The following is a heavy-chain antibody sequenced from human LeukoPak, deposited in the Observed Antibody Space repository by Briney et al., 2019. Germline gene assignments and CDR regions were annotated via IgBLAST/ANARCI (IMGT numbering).Heavy chain of an antibody. D-gene: IGHD3-22*01. CDR3: ARDEADSSGAIDY. CDR1: GFIFSSHG. J-gene: IGHJ4*02. V-gene: IGHV3-33*01. Sequence: GGSLRLSCAASGFIFSSHGMHWVRQAPDKGLEWVALLFYDGTKNYPDSVKGRFTISRDNSKNKLFLQMNSLRAEDTAVYYCARDEADSSGAIDYWGQGTLVTVSS. CDR2: LFYDGTKN.